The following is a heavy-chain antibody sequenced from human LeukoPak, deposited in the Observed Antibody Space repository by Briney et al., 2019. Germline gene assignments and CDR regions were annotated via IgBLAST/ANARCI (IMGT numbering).Heavy chain of an antibody. CDR2: ISSSGTTI. J-gene: IGHJ4*02. V-gene: IGHV3-48*03. Sequence: GGSLRLSCAASGFSFSIYEMNWVRQAPGKGLEWISYISSSGTTIYYADSVKGRFTISGDNAKNSLYLQMNSLRAEDTAVYYCARDNGGYPYYFDYWGQGTLVTVSS. CDR1: GFSFSIYE. CDR3: ARDNGGYPYYFDY. D-gene: IGHD1-26*01.